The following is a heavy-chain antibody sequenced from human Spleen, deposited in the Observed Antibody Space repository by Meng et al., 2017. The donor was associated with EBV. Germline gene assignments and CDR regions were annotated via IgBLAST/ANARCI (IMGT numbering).Heavy chain of an antibody. J-gene: IGHJ4*02. V-gene: IGHV4-30-4*01. CDR3: ARAAYDVSGYFDY. D-gene: IGHD3-22*01. CDR2: IYTSGST. CDR1: GGSISSGGYY. Sequence: QMGIQQSGPGLVKPSQILSLTCAVSGGSISSGGYYWSCLRQPPGKRLEWIGYIYTSGSTYYNPSLKSRPTISLDMSKHQFSLQLRSVTAADTAVYYCARAAYDVSGYFDYWGQGTLVTVSS.